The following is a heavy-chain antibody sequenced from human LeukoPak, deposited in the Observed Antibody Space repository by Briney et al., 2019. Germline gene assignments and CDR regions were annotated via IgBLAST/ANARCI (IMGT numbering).Heavy chain of an antibody. J-gene: IGHJ4*02. V-gene: IGHV4-31*03. CDR3: ARTGGFGGVSNY. Sequence: TLSLTCTVSGGSISSGGYYWSWIRQHPGKGLEWIGYIFYSGSTYYNPSLKSRVTISIDTSKNQFSLNLSSVTAADTAVYYCARTGGFGGVSNYWGQGTLVTVSS. CDR2: IFYSGST. D-gene: IGHD3-16*01. CDR1: GGSISSGGYY.